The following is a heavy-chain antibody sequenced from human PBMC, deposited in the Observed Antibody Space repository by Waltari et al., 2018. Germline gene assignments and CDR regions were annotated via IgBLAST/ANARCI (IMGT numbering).Heavy chain of an antibody. CDR3: ASQLLEGAFDI. J-gene: IGHJ3*02. V-gene: IGHV1-8*02. D-gene: IGHD2-21*01. CDR2: MNPNSGNT. Sequence: QVQLVQSGAEVKKPGASVKVSCKASGYTFTGYYMHWVRQAPGQGLEWMVRMNPNSGNTGYAQKFQGRVTMTRNTSISTAYMELSSLRSEDTAVYYCASQLLEGAFDIWGQGTMVTVSS. CDR1: GYTFTGYY.